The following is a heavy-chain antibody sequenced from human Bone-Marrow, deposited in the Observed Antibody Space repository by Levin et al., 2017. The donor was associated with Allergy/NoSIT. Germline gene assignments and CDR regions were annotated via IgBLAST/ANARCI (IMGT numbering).Heavy chain of an antibody. CDR1: GYTFTSYY. D-gene: IGHD2-2*01. CDR3: ARDREYCSSTSCYQPKFYYGMDV. V-gene: IGHV1-46*01. J-gene: IGHJ6*02. CDR2: INPSGGST. Sequence: ASVKVSCKASGYTFTSYYMHWVRQAPGQGLEWMGIINPSGGSTSYAQKFQGRVTMTRDTSTSTVYMELSSLRSEDTAVYYCARDREYCSSTSCYQPKFYYGMDVWGQGTTVTVSS.